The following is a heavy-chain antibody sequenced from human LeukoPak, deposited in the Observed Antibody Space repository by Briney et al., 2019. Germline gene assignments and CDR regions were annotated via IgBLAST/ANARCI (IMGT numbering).Heavy chain of an antibody. CDR3: ARDSSGWGRYFYYYMDV. D-gene: IGHD6-19*01. V-gene: IGHV4-4*07. CDR1: GGSISGSSYY. CDR2: IHSSGST. J-gene: IGHJ6*03. Sequence: SETLSLTCTVSGGSISGSSYYWGWIRKPAGKGLEWIGRIHSSGSTNYNPSLKSRVTMSVDTSKNQFSLKLSSVTAADTAVYYCARDSSGWGRYFYYYMDVWGKGTTVTVSS.